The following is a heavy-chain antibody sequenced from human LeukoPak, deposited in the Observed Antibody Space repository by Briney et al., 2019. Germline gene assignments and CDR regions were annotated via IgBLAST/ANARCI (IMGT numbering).Heavy chain of an antibody. Sequence: PGGSLRLSCTASGFTFRDYAMSWFRQAPAKGLEWVGFIRSKAYGGTTEYAASVKGRFTISRDDSKSIAYLQMNSLKAEDTAVYSCTRDPGYSYGYRLPSYWGQGTLVTVSS. CDR1: GFTFRDYA. CDR3: TRDPGYSYGYRLPSY. D-gene: IGHD5-18*01. V-gene: IGHV3-49*03. J-gene: IGHJ4*02. CDR2: IRSKAYGGTT.